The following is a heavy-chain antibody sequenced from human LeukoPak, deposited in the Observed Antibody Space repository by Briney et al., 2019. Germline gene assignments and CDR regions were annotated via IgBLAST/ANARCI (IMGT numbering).Heavy chain of an antibody. CDR1: GFTFSSYA. CDR3: AKDRQGPYYDFWSGPIGRDV. D-gene: IGHD3-3*01. CDR2: ISGSGGST. Sequence: QSGGSLRLSCAASGFTFSSYAMSWVRQAPGKGLEWVSAISGSGGSTYYADSVKGRFTISRDNSKNTLYLQMNSLRAEDTAVYYCAKDRQGPYYDFWSGPIGRDVWGQGTTVTVSS. V-gene: IGHV3-23*01. J-gene: IGHJ6*02.